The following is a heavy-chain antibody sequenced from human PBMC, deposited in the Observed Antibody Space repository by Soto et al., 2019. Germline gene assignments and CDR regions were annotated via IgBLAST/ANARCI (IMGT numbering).Heavy chain of an antibody. CDR3: ARVRGSGDYWWRSSYDY. D-gene: IGHD4-17*01. J-gene: IGHJ4*02. CDR1: GGTFSSYA. Sequence: QVQLVQSGAEVKKPGSSVKVSCKASGGTFSSYAISWVRQAPGQGLEWMGGIIPIFGTANYAQKFQGRVTITADESTSTAYMELSSLRSEDTAVYYCARVRGSGDYWWRSSYDYWGQGTLVTVSS. CDR2: IIPIFGTA. V-gene: IGHV1-69*01.